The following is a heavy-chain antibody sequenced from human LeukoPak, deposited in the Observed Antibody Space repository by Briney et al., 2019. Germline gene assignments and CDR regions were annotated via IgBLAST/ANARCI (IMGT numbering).Heavy chain of an antibody. D-gene: IGHD4-23*01. Sequence: SETLSLTCTVSGGSISSYYWSWIRQPPGRGLEWIGYIYYSGSTNYNPSLKSRVTISVDTSKNQFSVKLSSVTAADRAVYYCARSGYGGNPIDYWGQGTLVTVSS. CDR2: IYYSGST. CDR1: GGSISSYY. V-gene: IGHV4-59*01. CDR3: ARSGYGGNPIDY. J-gene: IGHJ4*02.